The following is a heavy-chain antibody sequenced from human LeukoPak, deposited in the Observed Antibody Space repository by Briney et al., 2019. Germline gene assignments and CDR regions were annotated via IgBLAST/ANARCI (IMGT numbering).Heavy chain of an antibody. D-gene: IGHD6-19*01. V-gene: IGHV1-2*02. CDR1: GYTFTGYY. J-gene: IGHJ4*02. CDR3: ARDRIVIGVASSGHDY. Sequence: GASVKVSCKASGYTFTGYYMHWVRQAPGQGLEWMGWINPNSGGTNYAQKFQGRVTMTRDTSFSTAYMEMSSLTSDDTAVYYCARDRIVIGVASSGHDYWGQGTLVTVSS. CDR2: INPNSGGT.